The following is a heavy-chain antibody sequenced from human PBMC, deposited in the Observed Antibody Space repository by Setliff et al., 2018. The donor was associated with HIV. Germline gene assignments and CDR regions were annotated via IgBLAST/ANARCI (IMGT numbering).Heavy chain of an antibody. D-gene: IGHD1-1*01. J-gene: IGHJ4*02. CDR1: GGSISTYF. CDR3: ARNSQKRIQPLLLAS. Sequence: PSETLSLTCTVSGGSISTYFWSWVRHTPGKGLEWIGYIYYPGSTSYNPAFRSRVTISVATSKNQFSLMLDSMTAADTAVYYCARNSQKRIQPLLLASWCPGTMVTVSS. V-gene: IGHV4-59*01. CDR2: IYYPGST.